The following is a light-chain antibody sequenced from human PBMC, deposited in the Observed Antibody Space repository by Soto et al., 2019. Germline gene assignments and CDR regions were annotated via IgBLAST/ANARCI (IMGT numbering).Light chain of an antibody. CDR2: DAS. Sequence: DIQMTQSPSILSASVGDRVTITCRASQSISNELAWYQEKPGKAPKLLIYDASSLEREVPSRFSGSGSGAEFTLSISNLQPDDFATYYCQQYNSYYRNFGEGTKVDIK. CDR1: QSISNE. CDR3: QQYNSYYRN. J-gene: IGKJ1*01. V-gene: IGKV1-5*01.